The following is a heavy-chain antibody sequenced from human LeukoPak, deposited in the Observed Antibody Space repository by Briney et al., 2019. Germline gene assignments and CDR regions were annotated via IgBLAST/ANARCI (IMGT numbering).Heavy chain of an antibody. CDR3: ARDSSGYYYYGMDG. CDR1: GFTASSDY. Sequence: PGGSLRLSCAASGFTASSDYMRWVREAPGGGVERVSVIYSGGSTYYAVSVKRRFTIARHNSKNTLYLQLNSLRVEDTAVYYCARDSSGYYYYGMDGWGQGTTVTVST. CDR2: IYSGGST. D-gene: IGHD6-19*01. V-gene: IGHV3-53*04. J-gene: IGHJ6*01.